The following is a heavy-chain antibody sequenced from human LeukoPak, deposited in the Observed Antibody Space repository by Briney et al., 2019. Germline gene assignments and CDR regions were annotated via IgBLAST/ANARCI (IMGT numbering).Heavy chain of an antibody. J-gene: IGHJ4*02. CDR1: GGSISSYY. V-gene: IGHV4-4*09. Sequence: SETLSLTCTVSGGSISSYYWSWIRQPPGKGLEWIGYIYTSGSTNYNPSLKSRVTISVDTSKNQFSLKLSSVTAADTAVYYCARGDWALDYWGQGTLVTVSS. D-gene: IGHD3-9*01. CDR3: ARGDWALDY. CDR2: IYTSGST.